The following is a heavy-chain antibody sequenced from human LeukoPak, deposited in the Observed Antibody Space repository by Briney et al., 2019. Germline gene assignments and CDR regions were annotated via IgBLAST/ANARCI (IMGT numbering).Heavy chain of an antibody. V-gene: IGHV1-18*01. CDR2: ISAYNGNT. CDR1: GYTFTGYG. J-gene: IGHJ5*02. D-gene: IGHD3-10*01. Sequence: GASVKVSCKASGYTFTGYGISWVRQAPGQGLEWMGWISAYNGNTNYAQKLQGRVTMTTDTSTSTAYMELRSLRSDDTAVYYCARDVFRAILWPPKGWFDPWGEGTLVSVSS. CDR3: ARDVFRAILWPPKGWFDP.